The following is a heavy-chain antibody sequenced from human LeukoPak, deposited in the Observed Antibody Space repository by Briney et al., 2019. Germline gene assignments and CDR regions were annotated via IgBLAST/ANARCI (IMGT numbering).Heavy chain of an antibody. D-gene: IGHD6-19*01. CDR3: ARDQAVAGYGSWFDP. Sequence: SETLSLTCTVSGGSISSYYWSWIRQPPGKGLEWIGYIYYSGSTNYNPSLKSRVTISVDTSKNQFSLKLSSVTAADTAVYHCARDQAVAGYGSWFDPWGQGTLVTVSS. J-gene: IGHJ5*02. V-gene: IGHV4-59*01. CDR2: IYYSGST. CDR1: GGSISSYY.